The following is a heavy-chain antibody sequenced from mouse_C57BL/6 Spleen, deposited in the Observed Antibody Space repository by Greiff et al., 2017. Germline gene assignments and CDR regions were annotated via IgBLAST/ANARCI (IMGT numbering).Heavy chain of an antibody. J-gene: IGHJ3*01. CDR3: ARFDGSSPWFAY. Sequence: VQLQQPGAELVKPGASVKMSCKASGYTFTSYWITWVKQRPGQGLEWIGDIYPGSGSTNYNEKFKSKATLTVDTSSSTAYMQLSSLTSEDSAVYYCARFDGSSPWFAYWGQGTLVTVSA. CDR1: GYTFTSYW. D-gene: IGHD1-1*01. V-gene: IGHV1-55*01. CDR2: IYPGSGST.